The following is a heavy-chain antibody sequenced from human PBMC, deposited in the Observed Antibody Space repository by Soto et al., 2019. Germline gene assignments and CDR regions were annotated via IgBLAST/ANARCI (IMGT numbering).Heavy chain of an antibody. Sequence: TGGSLRLSCAASGFTVSTDWMYWVRQAPGKGLEWISVIKSGGNTHYADSVEDRFSISRDNSKNTVYLQMNSLRGEDTAVYYCVRENYYYGMDVWGQGTTVTVSS. V-gene: IGHV3-66*01. CDR2: IKSGGNT. CDR3: VRENYYYGMDV. J-gene: IGHJ6*02. CDR1: GFTVSTDW.